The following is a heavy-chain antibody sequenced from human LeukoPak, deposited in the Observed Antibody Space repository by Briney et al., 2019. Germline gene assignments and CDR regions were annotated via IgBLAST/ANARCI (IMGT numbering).Heavy chain of an antibody. CDR3: ARRIAAAVPRSDY. CDR2: IYPGDSDT. Sequence: GESLKISFKGSGYSFTSYWIGWVRQMPGKGLEWMGIIYPGDSDTRYSPSFQGQVTISADKSISTAYLQWSSLKASDTAMYYCARRIAAAVPRSDYWGQGTLVTVSS. D-gene: IGHD6-13*01. CDR1: GYSFTSYW. V-gene: IGHV5-51*01. J-gene: IGHJ4*02.